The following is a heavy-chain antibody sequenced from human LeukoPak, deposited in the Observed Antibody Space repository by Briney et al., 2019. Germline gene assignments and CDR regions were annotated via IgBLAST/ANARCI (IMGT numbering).Heavy chain of an antibody. CDR3: AKAESSGPDY. CDR1: GFTFSSYA. V-gene: IGHV3-23*01. CDR2: ICDSGGST. J-gene: IGHJ4*02. Sequence: GGSLRLSCAASGFTFSSYAMSWVRQAPGKGLEWVSAICDSGGSTYYTDSGKGRSTIPGNNSKNRLYLQMNSLRAEDTALYYWAKAESSGPDYWSQGTLLTVYS. D-gene: IGHD6-19*01.